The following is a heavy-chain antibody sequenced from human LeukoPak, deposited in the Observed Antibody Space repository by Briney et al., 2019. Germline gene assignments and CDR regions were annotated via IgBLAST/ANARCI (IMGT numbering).Heavy chain of an antibody. Sequence: GGSLRLSCAVSGFTFRNYAMGWVRQAPGKGLEWVGFIRSKAYGGTTEYAASVKGRFTISRDDSKSIAYLQMNSLKTEDTAVYYCTRDWYSGSYRLDYWGQGTLVTVSS. D-gene: IGHD1-26*01. CDR3: TRDWYSGSYRLDY. CDR2: IRSKAYGGTT. J-gene: IGHJ4*02. CDR1: GFTFRNYA. V-gene: IGHV3-49*04.